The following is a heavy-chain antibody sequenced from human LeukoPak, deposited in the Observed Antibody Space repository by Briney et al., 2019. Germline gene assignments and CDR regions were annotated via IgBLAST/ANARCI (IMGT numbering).Heavy chain of an antibody. CDR3: ARAPHGSGSCHF. Sequence: SETLTLSCAVSGGSTSSYYWCLLRQPPGKGLEWIGYIYYSGSTNYNPSLKSRVTISVDTSKNQFSLKLSSVTAADTADYYCARAPHGSGSCHFWAQGTRVSVSA. V-gene: IGHV4-59*01. J-gene: IGHJ4*02. CDR2: IYYSGST. CDR1: GGSTSSYY. D-gene: IGHD3-10*01.